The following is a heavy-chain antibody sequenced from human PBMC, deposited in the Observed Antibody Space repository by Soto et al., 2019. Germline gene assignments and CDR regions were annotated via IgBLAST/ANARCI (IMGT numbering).Heavy chain of an antibody. CDR3: ARTGSRYLPPLDP. J-gene: IGHJ5*02. Sequence: ASVKVSCKASGYTFTSYGISWVRQAPGQGLEWMGWISAYNGNTNYVQKLQGRVTMTTDTSTSTAYKELRSLRSDDTAVYYCARTGSRYLPPLDPWGQGTLVTVSS. CDR1: GYTFTSYG. V-gene: IGHV1-18*01. CDR2: ISAYNGNT. D-gene: IGHD3-9*01.